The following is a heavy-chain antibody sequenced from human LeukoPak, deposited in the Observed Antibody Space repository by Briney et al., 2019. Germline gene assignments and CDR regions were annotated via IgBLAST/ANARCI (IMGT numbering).Heavy chain of an antibody. D-gene: IGHD2/OR15-2a*01. CDR1: GGSVSGYY. Sequence: SETLSLTCIVSGGSVSGYYWSWIRQPPGEGLEYIGYIHYSGTTNYSPSLQSRVTISVDASKNQFSLKLSSATAADTAVYYCARFSLYNNRTHYLDYWGQGTLVTVSS. V-gene: IGHV4-59*08. CDR2: IHYSGTT. J-gene: IGHJ4*02. CDR3: ARFSLYNNRTHYLDY.